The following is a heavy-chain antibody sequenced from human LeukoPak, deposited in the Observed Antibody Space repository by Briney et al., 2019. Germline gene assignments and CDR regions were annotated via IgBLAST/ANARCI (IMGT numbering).Heavy chain of an antibody. Sequence: ASVKVSCKASGYTFTAYYIYWVRQAPGQGLEWMGWINPNSGVTNYAQKFQGRVTMTRHTSISTAYMELSRLRSDDTAVYYCARDVGIVGALDIWGQGTRVTVSS. CDR2: INPNSGVT. CDR1: GYTFTAYY. CDR3: ARDVGIVGALDI. V-gene: IGHV1-2*02. J-gene: IGHJ3*02. D-gene: IGHD1-26*01.